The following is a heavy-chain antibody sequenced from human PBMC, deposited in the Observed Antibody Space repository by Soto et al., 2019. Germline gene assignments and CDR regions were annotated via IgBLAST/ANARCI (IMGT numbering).Heavy chain of an antibody. D-gene: IGHD1-26*01. CDR2: MSNDGSNE. CDR1: GFTFSHYA. Sequence: QVQLVESGGGVVQPGRSLRLSCAASGFTFSHYAMHWVRQAPGKGLEWVALMSNDGSNENYEDSVKGRFTISRDNSKNTLYLQMNSLRAEETAVYYCAKDGSHNFDYWGQGTLVTVSS. V-gene: IGHV3-30*18. CDR3: AKDGSHNFDY. J-gene: IGHJ4*02.